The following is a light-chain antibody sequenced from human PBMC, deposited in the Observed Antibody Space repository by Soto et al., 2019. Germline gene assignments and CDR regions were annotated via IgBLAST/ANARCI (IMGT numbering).Light chain of an antibody. Sequence: DIQLTQSPSFLSASVGDRVTITCLASQGINRFLAWYQQKPGKAPKLLIYAASTLQSGVPSRFSGSGSGTDFTLTISSLQSEDFAVYYCQQYNNWRVTFGQGTKVDI. CDR3: QQYNNWRVT. J-gene: IGKJ1*01. CDR2: AAS. CDR1: QGINRF. V-gene: IGKV1-9*01.